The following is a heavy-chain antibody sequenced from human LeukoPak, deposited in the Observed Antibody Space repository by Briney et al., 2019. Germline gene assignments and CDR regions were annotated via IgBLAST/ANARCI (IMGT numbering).Heavy chain of an antibody. V-gene: IGHV3-48*01. CDR2: ISSSSSTI. CDR3: ASLDCTNGVCYGFDP. CDR1: GFTFSSYS. J-gene: IGHJ5*02. D-gene: IGHD2-8*01. Sequence: GGSLRLSCAASGFTFSSYSMNRVRQAPGKGLEWVSYISSSSSTIYYADSVKGRFTISRDNAKNSLYLQMNSLRAEDTAVYYCASLDCTNGVCYGFDPWGQGTLVIVSS.